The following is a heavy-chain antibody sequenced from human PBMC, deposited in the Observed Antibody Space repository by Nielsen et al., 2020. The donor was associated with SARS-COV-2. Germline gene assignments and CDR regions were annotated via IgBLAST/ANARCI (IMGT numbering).Heavy chain of an antibody. Sequence: GESLKISCAASGFTFSSYWMSWVRQAPGKGLEWVSGINWNGGSTGYADSVKGRFTISRDNAKNSLYMQMNSLRADDTAVYYCARDYYSNLDYWGQGTLVTVSS. V-gene: IGHV3-20*04. CDR2: INWNGGST. D-gene: IGHD4-11*01. CDR3: ARDYYSNLDY. J-gene: IGHJ4*02. CDR1: GFTFSSYW.